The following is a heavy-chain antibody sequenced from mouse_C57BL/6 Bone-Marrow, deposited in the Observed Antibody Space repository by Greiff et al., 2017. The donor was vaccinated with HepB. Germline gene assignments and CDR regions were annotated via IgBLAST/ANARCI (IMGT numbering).Heavy chain of an antibody. V-gene: IGHV1-64*01. Sequence: QVQLQQPGAELVKPGASVKLSCKASGYTFTSYWMHWVKQRPGQGLEWIGMIHPNSGSTNYNEKFKSKATLTVDKSSSTAYMQLSSLTSEDSAVYYCARDGAYDGRSYYDMDYWGQGTSVTVSS. CDR1: GYTFTSYW. J-gene: IGHJ4*01. CDR3: ARDGAYDGRSYYDMDY. CDR2: IHPNSGST. D-gene: IGHD2-3*01.